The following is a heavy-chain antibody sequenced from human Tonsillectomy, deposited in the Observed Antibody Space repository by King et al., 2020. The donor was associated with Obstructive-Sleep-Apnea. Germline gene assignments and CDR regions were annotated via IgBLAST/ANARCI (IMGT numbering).Heavy chain of an antibody. V-gene: IGHV1-2*04. J-gene: IGHJ6*02. CDR2: INPNSGGT. D-gene: IGHD2-15*01. Sequence: VQLVESGAEVKKPGASVKVSCKASGYTFTGYYMHWVRQAPGQGLEWMGWINPNSGGTNYAQKFQGLVTMTRDTSISTAYMELSRLRSDDTAVYYCARAQDQIDCSGGSCYSWSYGMDVWGQGTTVTVSS. CDR3: ARAQDQIDCSGGSCYSWSYGMDV. CDR1: GYTFTGYY.